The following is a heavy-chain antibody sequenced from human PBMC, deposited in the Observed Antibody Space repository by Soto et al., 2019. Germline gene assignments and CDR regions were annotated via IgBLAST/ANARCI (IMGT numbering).Heavy chain of an antibody. CDR3: ARYQSGVDYYDSSGYSWYFDL. Sequence: ASVKVSCTASGYTFTSYGISWVRQAPGQGLEWLGWISAYNGNTNYAQKLQGRVTMTTDTSTSTAYMELRSLRSDDTAVYYCARYQSGVDYYDSSGYSWYFDLWGRGTLVTVS. CDR2: ISAYNGNT. V-gene: IGHV1-18*01. J-gene: IGHJ2*01. CDR1: GYTFTSYG. D-gene: IGHD3-22*01.